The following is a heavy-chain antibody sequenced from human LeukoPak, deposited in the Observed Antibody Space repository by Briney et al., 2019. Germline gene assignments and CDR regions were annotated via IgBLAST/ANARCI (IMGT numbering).Heavy chain of an antibody. CDR1: GFTFDDYA. D-gene: IGHD3-22*01. V-gene: IGHV3-9*01. CDR2: ISWNSGSI. J-gene: IGHJ3*02. Sequence: GRSLRLSCAASGFTFDDYAMHWVRQAPGKGLEWVSGISWNSGSIGYADSVKGRFTISRDNAKNSLYLQMNSLRAEDTAVYYCAKTITYYDSSGYYRPGAFDIWGQGTMVTVSS. CDR3: AKTITYYDSSGYYRPGAFDI.